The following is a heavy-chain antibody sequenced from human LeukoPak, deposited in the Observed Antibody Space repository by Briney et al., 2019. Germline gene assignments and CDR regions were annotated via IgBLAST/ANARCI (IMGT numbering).Heavy chain of an antibody. D-gene: IGHD6-13*01. Sequence: SETLSLTCAVYGGSFSGYYWSWIRQPPGKGLEWIGEINHSGSTNYNPSLKSRVTISVDTSKNQFSLKLSSVTAADTAVYYCATRPDIAAAGPGWFDPWGQGTLVTVSS. CDR3: ATRPDIAAAGPGWFDP. CDR2: INHSGST. CDR1: GGSFSGYY. J-gene: IGHJ5*02. V-gene: IGHV4-34*01.